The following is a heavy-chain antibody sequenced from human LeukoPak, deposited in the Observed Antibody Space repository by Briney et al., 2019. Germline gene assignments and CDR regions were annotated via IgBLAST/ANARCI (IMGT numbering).Heavy chain of an antibody. V-gene: IGHV4-39*01. CDR3: ARHRETSSWYVDY. CDR2: IYYSGST. J-gene: IGHJ4*02. D-gene: IGHD6-13*01. Sequence: PLETLSLTCTVSSGSISSASYYWGWIRQPPGKGLEWIGTIYYSGSTYYNPSLRSRVTISVDTSKNQFSLKLTSVTAADTAVYYCARHRETSSWYVDYWGQGTLVTVSS. CDR1: SGSISSASYY.